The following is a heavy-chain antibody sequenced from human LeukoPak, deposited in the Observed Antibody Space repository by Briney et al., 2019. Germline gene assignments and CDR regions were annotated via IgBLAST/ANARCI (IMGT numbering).Heavy chain of an antibody. CDR1: GYTFTSYY. V-gene: IGHV1-46*01. Sequence: ASVKVSCKASGYTFTSYYMHWVRQAPGQGLEWMGIINPSGGSTSYAQKFQGRVTMTRDMSTSTVYMELSSLRSEDTAVYYCAREVSSSKGAFNWFDPWGQGTLVTVSS. CDR2: INPSGGST. J-gene: IGHJ5*02. CDR3: AREVSSSKGAFNWFDP. D-gene: IGHD6-13*01.